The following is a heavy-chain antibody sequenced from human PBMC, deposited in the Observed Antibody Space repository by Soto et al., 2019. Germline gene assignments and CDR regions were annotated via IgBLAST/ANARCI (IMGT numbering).Heavy chain of an antibody. CDR1: GGSFSGYY. D-gene: IGHD3-22*01. CDR2: INHSGST. V-gene: IGHV4-34*01. J-gene: IGHJ4*02. Sequence: QVQLQQWGAGLLKPSETLSLTCAVYGGSFSGYYWSWIRQPPGKGLEWIGEINHSGSTNYNPSLQSRVTISVGTSKNQFSLKLSSVNGADTAVYYCARVTFDSSGYYYSTFDYWGQGTLVTVSS. CDR3: ARVTFDSSGYYYSTFDY.